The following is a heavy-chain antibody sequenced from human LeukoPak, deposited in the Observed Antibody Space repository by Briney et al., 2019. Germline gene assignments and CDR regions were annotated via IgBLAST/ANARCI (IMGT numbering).Heavy chain of an antibody. Sequence: SETLSLTCTVSGGSISSSSYYWGWIRQPPGKGLECIGSIYYSGSTYYNPSLKSRVTISVDTSKNQFSLKLSSVTAADTAVYYCASSGWYLSSFYWGQGTLVTVSS. CDR1: GGSISSSSYY. V-gene: IGHV4-39*01. CDR3: ASSGWYLSSFY. D-gene: IGHD6-19*01. J-gene: IGHJ4*02. CDR2: IYYSGST.